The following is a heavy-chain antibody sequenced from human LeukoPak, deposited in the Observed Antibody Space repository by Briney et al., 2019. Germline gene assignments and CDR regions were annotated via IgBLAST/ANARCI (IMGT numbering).Heavy chain of an antibody. J-gene: IGHJ4*02. D-gene: IGHD6-13*01. Sequence: GGSLRLSCAASGFTFSDYYMSWVRQAPGKGLEWVANIKEDGSEKYYVNSVKGRFTISRDNAKNSLYLQMNSLRAEDTAVYFCARAHSSSWEYWGQGALVTVSP. CDR1: GFTFSDYY. CDR3: ARAHSSSWEY. CDR2: IKEDGSEK. V-gene: IGHV3-7*01.